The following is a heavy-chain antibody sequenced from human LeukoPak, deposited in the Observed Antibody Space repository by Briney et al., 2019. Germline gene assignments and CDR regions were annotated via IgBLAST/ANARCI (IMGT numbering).Heavy chain of an antibody. J-gene: IGHJ4*02. Sequence: PGGSLRLSCAASGFTFSSYGMSWVRQAPGKGLEWVSAISGSGGSTYYADSVKGRFTISRDNSKNTLYLQMNSLRAEDTAVYYCARDPGRFLEWLRYFDYWGQGTLVTVSS. CDR3: ARDPGRFLEWLRYFDY. V-gene: IGHV3-23*01. D-gene: IGHD3-3*01. CDR2: ISGSGGST. CDR1: GFTFSSYG.